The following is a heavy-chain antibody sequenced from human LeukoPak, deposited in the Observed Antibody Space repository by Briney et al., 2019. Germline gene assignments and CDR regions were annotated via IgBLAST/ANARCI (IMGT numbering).Heavy chain of an antibody. Sequence: SETLSLTCTVSGGSISSYYWSWIRQTPGKGLEWIGYIYYNGRTNYNPSLRSRVTMSLDTSKNQFSLKLSSVTAADTAVYFRASTSYSSTSPYAMDVWGQGTTVTVSS. CDR2: IYYNGRT. V-gene: IGHV4-59*08. J-gene: IGHJ6*02. CDR3: ASTSYSSTSPYAMDV. D-gene: IGHD6-13*01. CDR1: GGSISSYY.